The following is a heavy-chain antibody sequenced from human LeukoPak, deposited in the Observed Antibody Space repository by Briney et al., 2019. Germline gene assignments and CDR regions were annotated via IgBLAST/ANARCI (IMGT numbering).Heavy chain of an antibody. Sequence: GGSLRLSCAASGFTFSNYWMSWVRQAPGKGLEWVANIKQDGSEKYYVDSVKGRFTISRDNAKNSLYLQMNSLRAEDTAVYYCARLLYYMSEYCYYYMDVWGKGTTVTVS. D-gene: IGHD3-10*01. V-gene: IGHV3-7*01. CDR3: ARLLYYMSEYCYYYMDV. J-gene: IGHJ6*03. CDR1: GFTFSNYW. CDR2: IKQDGSEK.